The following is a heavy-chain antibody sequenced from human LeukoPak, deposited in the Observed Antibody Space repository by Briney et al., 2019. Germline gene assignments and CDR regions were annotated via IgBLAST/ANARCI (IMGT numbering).Heavy chain of an antibody. V-gene: IGHV3-48*03. CDR1: GFPFSRYE. CDR3: ARVGAAVAVDY. CDR2: ISSSGRTI. Sequence: QPGGSLPLSCPAPGFPFSRYEMNWVRQAPGKGLEWVSYISSSGRTIYYAESGKGRFTIARDNAKNSLDLRMHRLRAEDTVVYYCARVGAAVAVDYWGQGTLVTVSS. J-gene: IGHJ4*02. D-gene: IGHD6-19*01.